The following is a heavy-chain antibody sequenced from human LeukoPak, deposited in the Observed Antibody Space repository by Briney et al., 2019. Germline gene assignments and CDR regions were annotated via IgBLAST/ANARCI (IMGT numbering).Heavy chain of an antibody. D-gene: IGHD6-19*01. CDR1: GFIIFKSW. V-gene: IGHV3-7*03. CDR2: IKQDASET. J-gene: IGHJ3*02. Sequence: GGSLSLSCAASGFIIFKSWMTWVRQAPGKGLEWVAIIKQDASETYYLDSVKGRFTISRDNAKNSLYLLMNSLRAEDTALYHCARDSLAYSSGWTGDAFDIWGQGTMVTVSS. CDR3: ARDSLAYSSGWTGDAFDI.